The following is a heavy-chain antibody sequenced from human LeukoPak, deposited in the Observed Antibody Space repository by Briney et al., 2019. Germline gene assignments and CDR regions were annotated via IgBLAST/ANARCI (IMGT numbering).Heavy chain of an antibody. CDR1: GGSISSSNW. CDR2: IYHSGST. CDR3: ARRVGATGGDWFDP. V-gene: IGHV4-4*02. Sequence: SGTLSLTCAVSGGSISSSNWWSWVRQPPGKGLEWIGEIYHSGSTDYNPSLKSRVTISVDKSKNQFSLKLSSVTAADTAVYYCARRVGATGGDWFDPWGQGTLVTVSS. D-gene: IGHD1-26*01. J-gene: IGHJ5*02.